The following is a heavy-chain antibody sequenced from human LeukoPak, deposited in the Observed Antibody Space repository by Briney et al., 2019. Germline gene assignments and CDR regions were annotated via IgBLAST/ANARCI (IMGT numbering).Heavy chain of an antibody. Sequence: PGGSLRLSCAASGFTFSSYAMSWVRQAPGKGLEWVSYISSSSTTIYYADSVRGRFTISRDNAKNSLYLQMNSLRAEDTAVYYCARDKSGLGFDPWGQGTLVTVSS. CDR1: GFTFSSYA. CDR2: ISSSSTTI. D-gene: IGHD3-3*01. J-gene: IGHJ5*02. CDR3: ARDKSGLGFDP. V-gene: IGHV3-48*01.